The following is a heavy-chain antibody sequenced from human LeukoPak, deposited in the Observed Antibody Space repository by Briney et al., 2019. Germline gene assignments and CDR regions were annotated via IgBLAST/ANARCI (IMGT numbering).Heavy chain of an antibody. CDR1: GGSFSGYY. D-gene: IGHD1-26*01. J-gene: IGHJ4*02. V-gene: IGHV4-34*01. CDR3: ARVGRGSNLGALDY. Sequence: PSETLSLTCAVYGGSFSGYYWRWIRQPPGKGLEWNGEINHSGSTNYNPSLKSRVTISVDTSKNQFSLKLSSVTAADTAVYYCARVGRGSNLGALDYWGQGTLVTVSS. CDR2: INHSGST.